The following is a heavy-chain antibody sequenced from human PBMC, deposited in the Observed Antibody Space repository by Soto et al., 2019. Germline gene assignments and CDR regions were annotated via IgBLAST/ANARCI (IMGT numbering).Heavy chain of an antibody. CDR1: GFSFSSYP. V-gene: IGHV3-30-3*01. J-gene: IGHJ4*02. D-gene: IGHD2-15*01. CDR2: ISSDGSNK. Sequence: QVQLVESGGGVVQPGKSLRLSCAASGFSFSSYPMHWVRQAPGKGLEWVAVISSDGSNKDYVDSVKGRFTISRDNSKNTLYLQMNSLRAEDTAVYFCASDLHCRGSCYSYFDYWGQGTLATVSS. CDR3: ASDLHCRGSCYSYFDY.